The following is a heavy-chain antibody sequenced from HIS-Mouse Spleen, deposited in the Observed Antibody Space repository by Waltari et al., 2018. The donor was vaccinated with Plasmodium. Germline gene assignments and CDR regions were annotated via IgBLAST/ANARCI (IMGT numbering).Heavy chain of an antibody. Sequence: QVQLVESGGGVVPPGRSLRLPWAASGFTFSRVGMHWVRQAPGKGLEWVAVISYDGINKYYADSVKCRFTISRDNSKNTLYLQMNSLRAEDTAVYYCAKDRRSSSWYVDYWGQGTLVTVSS. CDR1: GFTFSRVG. V-gene: IGHV3-30*18. CDR2: ISYDGINK. D-gene: IGHD6-13*01. CDR3: AKDRRSSSWYVDY. J-gene: IGHJ4*02.